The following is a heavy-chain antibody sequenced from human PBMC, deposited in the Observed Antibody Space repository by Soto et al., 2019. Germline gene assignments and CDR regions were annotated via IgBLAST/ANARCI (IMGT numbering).Heavy chain of an antibody. Sequence: GESLKISCAASGFTFSGSAMHWVRQASGKGLEWVGRIRSKANSYATAYAASVKGRFTISRDDSKNTAYLQMNSLKTEDTAVYYCTRLFEATIFYSGEEDRGAYDIWGLRTIVPVSS. CDR2: IRSKANSYAT. J-gene: IGHJ3*02. CDR1: GFTFSGSA. V-gene: IGHV3-73*01. D-gene: IGHD3-3*01. CDR3: TRLFEATIFYSGEEDRGAYDI.